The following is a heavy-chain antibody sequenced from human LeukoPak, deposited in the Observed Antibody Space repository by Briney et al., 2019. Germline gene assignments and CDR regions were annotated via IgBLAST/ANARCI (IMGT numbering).Heavy chain of an antibody. J-gene: IGHJ4*02. V-gene: IGHV3-53*01. CDR1: GFTVSSTY. D-gene: IGHD6-19*01. CDR3: ARVRYSSTSRDFDH. CDR2: IYSDGGT. Sequence: GGSLRLSCAASGFTVSSTYMSWVRQAPGKGLEWVSIIYSDGGTYYADSVKGRVTISRDISKNTLYLQMNSLRAGDTAAYYCARVRYSSTSRDFDHWGQGTPVTVSS.